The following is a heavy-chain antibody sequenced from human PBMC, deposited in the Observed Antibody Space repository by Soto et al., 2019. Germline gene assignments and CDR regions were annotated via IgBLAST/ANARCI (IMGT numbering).Heavy chain of an antibody. CDR3: ATLAHIGYYDSSGYTNDAFDI. CDR2: IYYSGST. Sequence: SETLSLTCTVSGCSISSSSYYWGWIRQPPGKGLEWIGSIYYSGSTYYNPSLKSRVTISVDTSKNQFSLKMSSVTAADTAVYYCATLAHIGYYDSSGYTNDAFDIWGQGTMVT. CDR1: GCSISSSSYY. J-gene: IGHJ3*02. D-gene: IGHD3-22*01. V-gene: IGHV4-39*01.